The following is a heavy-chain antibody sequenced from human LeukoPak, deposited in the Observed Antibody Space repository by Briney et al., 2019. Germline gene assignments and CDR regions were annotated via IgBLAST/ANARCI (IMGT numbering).Heavy chain of an antibody. CDR3: AKRVAASSGANDY. CDR1: GFTFSSYA. V-gene: IGHV3-23*01. Sequence: GGSLRLSCAASGFTFSSYAMTWVRQAPGKGLEWVSAISATGASTYYADSVKGRFTISRDNSKDTLFLQMNSLRAEDTAVYYCAKRVAASSGANDYWGQGTLVTVSS. CDR2: ISATGAST. D-gene: IGHD5-18*01. J-gene: IGHJ4*02.